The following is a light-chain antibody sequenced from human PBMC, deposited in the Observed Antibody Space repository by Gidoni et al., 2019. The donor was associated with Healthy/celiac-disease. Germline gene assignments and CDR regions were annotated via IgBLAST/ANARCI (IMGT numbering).Light chain of an antibody. V-gene: IGLV3-1*01. CDR2: QDS. CDR1: KLGDKY. CDR3: QAWDSSTVV. J-gene: IGLJ2*01. Sequence: SYELTQPPYVSVSPGQPASIPCTGDKLGDKYACWYQQKPGQSPVLVIYQDSKRPSGIPERFSGSNSGNTATLTISGTQAMDEADYYCQAWDSSTVVFGGGTKLTVL.